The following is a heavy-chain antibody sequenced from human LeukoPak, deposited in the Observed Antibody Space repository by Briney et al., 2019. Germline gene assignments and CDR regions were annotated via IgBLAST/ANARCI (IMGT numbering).Heavy chain of an antibody. V-gene: IGHV3-73*01. J-gene: IGHJ1*01. CDR2: IRSKANSYAP. CDR1: GFTFSGPA. Sequence: GGSLSLPCAASGFTFSGPAMHWVRQASGKGLEWVGRIRSKANSYAPAYAASVQGRFTISRDDSKSTAYLQMNSLKTEDTAVYYCTRSRYSDWLHEYFQHWGQGTLVTVSS. CDR3: TRSRYSDWLHEYFQH. D-gene: IGHD3-9*01.